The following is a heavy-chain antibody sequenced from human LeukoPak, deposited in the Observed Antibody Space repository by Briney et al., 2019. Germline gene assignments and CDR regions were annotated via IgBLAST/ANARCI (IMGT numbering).Heavy chain of an antibody. D-gene: IGHD3-10*01. V-gene: IGHV4-30-4*01. Sequence: PSQTLSLTCTVSGGSISSGDYYWSWIRQPPGKGLEWIGYIYYSGSTYYNPSLKSRVTISVDTSKNQFSLKLSSVTAADTAVYYCASRIYYGSGSFNNWFDPWGQGTLVTVSS. CDR1: GGSISSGDYY. J-gene: IGHJ5*02. CDR2: IYYSGST. CDR3: ASRIYYGSGSFNNWFDP.